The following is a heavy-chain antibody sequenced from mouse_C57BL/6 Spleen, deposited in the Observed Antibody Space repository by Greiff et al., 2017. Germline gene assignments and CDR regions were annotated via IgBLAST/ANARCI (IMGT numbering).Heavy chain of an antibody. CDR1: GFNIKDYY. Sequence: EVQLQQSGAELVRPGASVKLSCTASGFNIKDYYMNWVKQRPEQGLEWIGRIDPEDGAPAYAPQFQGQATRTADTSSNTADLQLSSLTSEDTAVYYCTTATVVAYYCDYWGQGTTLTVSS. J-gene: IGHJ2*01. V-gene: IGHV14-1*01. D-gene: IGHD1-1*01. CDR3: TTATVVAYYCDY. CDR2: IDPEDGAP.